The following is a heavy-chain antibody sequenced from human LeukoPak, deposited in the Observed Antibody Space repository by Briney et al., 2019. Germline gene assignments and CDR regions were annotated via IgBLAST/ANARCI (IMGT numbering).Heavy chain of an antibody. CDR1: GFTFSSYA. CDR3: AKDPKWELRNNWFDP. CDR2: ISGSGGST. Sequence: SGGSLRLSCAASGFTFSSYAMSWVRQAPGKGLEWVSAISGSGGSTYYADSVKGRFTISRDNSRNTLYLQMNSLRAEDTAVYYCAKDPKWELRNNWFDPWGQGTLVTVSS. J-gene: IGHJ5*02. D-gene: IGHD1-26*01. V-gene: IGHV3-23*01.